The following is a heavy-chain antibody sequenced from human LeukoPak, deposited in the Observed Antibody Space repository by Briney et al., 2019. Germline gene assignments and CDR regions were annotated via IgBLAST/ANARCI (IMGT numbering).Heavy chain of an antibody. CDR3: ARIKEDGTDYYGMDV. V-gene: IGHV4-59*01. J-gene: IGHJ6*02. CDR1: GGSISSYY. CDR2: IYYSGST. D-gene: IGHD1-1*01. Sequence: SETLSLTCTVSGGSISSYYWSWIRQPPGKGLEWIGYIYYSGSTNYNPSLKSRVTISVDSPKNQFSLNLNSVTTADTAVYYCARIKEDGTDYYGMDVWGQGTTVTVSS.